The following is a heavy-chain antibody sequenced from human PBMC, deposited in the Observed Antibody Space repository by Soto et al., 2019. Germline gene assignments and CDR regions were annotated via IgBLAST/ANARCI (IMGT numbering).Heavy chain of an antibody. J-gene: IGHJ6*03. CDR2: INHSGST. CDR1: GGSFSGYC. D-gene: IGHD4-17*01. CDR3: ERGNPLLTTVTTDYYYMDV. Sequence: PSETLSLTCAVYGGSFSGYCLSWIRQPPGKGLEWIGEINHSGSTNYNPSPKSRVTISVDTSKNQFSLKLSSVTAADTAVYYCERGNPLLTTVTTDYYYMDVWGKGTTVTVSS. V-gene: IGHV4-34*01.